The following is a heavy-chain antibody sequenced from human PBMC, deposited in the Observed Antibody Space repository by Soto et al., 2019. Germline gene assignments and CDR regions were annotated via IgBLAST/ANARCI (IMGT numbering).Heavy chain of an antibody. J-gene: IGHJ4*02. D-gene: IGHD4-17*01. Sequence: EVQLVESGGGLVKPGGSLRLSCAASGFTFSSYSMNWVRQAPGKGLEWVSSISSSSSYIYYADSVKGRFTISRDNAKNSVYLQMNSLRAEDTAVYYCARGGGTTVVTDSGYWGQGTLVTVSS. CDR3: ARGGGTTVVTDSGY. V-gene: IGHV3-21*01. CDR1: GFTFSSYS. CDR2: ISSSSSYI.